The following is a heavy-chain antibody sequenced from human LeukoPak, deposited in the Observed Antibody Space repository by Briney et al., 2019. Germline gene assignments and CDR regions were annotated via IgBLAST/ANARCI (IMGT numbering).Heavy chain of an antibody. V-gene: IGHV3-23*01. CDR1: GFTFNNYA. CDR2: ISGSGGNP. D-gene: IGHD3-22*01. CDR3: AKAQWFSYNYYFDY. Sequence: GGSLRLSCAASGFTFNNYAMSWVRQSPGKGLEWVSGISGSGGNPNYADSVKGRFTISRDNFKNTLYLQMNSLRAEDAAVYYCAKAQWFSYNYYFDYWGQGTLVTVSS. J-gene: IGHJ4*02.